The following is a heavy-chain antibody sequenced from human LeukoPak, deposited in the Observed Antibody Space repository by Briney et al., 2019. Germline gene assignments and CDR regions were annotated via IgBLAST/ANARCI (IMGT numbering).Heavy chain of an antibody. V-gene: IGHV4-34*01. J-gene: IGHJ6*03. CDR3: ARSSITMVRGVIATYYYYYMDV. CDR1: GGSFSGYY. Sequence: SETLSLTCAVYGGSFSGYYWSWIRQPPGKGLEWIGEINHSGSTNYNPSLKSRVTISVDTSKNQFSLKLSSVTAADTAVYYCARSSITMVRGVIATYYYYYMDVWGKGTTVTVSS. D-gene: IGHD3-10*01. CDR2: INHSGST.